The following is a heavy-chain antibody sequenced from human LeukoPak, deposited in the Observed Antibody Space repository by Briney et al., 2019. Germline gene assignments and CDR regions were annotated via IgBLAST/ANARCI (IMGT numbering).Heavy chain of an antibody. CDR2: IYHSGST. J-gene: IGHJ5*02. CDR1: GGSISSYY. D-gene: IGHD3-10*01. V-gene: IGHV4-59*01. CDR3: ARENPTYGSGSYYYNWFDP. Sequence: SETLSLTCTVSGGSISSYYWSWIRQPPGKGLEWIGYIYHSGSTNYNPSLKSRVTISVDTSKNQFSLKLSSVTAADTAVYYCARENPTYGSGSYYYNWFDPWGQGTLVTVSS.